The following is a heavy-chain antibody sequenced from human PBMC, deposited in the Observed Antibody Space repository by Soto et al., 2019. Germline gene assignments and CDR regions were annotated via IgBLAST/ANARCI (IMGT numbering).Heavy chain of an antibody. Sequence: SETLSLTCAVSGYSISSGYYWGWIRQPPGKGLEWIGSIYHSGSTYYNPSLKSRVTVSVDTSKNQFSLKLSSVTAADTAVYYCARRGPNCSSTSCYRNYYYYGMDVWGQGTTVTVSS. J-gene: IGHJ6*02. V-gene: IGHV4-38-2*01. CDR2: IYHSGST. D-gene: IGHD2-2*02. CDR3: ARRGPNCSSTSCYRNYYYYGMDV. CDR1: GYSISSGYY.